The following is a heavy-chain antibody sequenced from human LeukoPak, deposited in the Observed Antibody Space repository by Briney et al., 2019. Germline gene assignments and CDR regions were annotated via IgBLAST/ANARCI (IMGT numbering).Heavy chain of an antibody. D-gene: IGHD6-13*01. Sequence: GGSLRLSCSASGFTFSSYAMHWVRQAPGKGLEWVAVISYDGSNKYYADSVKGRFTISRDNSKNTLYLQMNSLRAEDTAVYYCAKDGTMGSSWYPQNERFGLDWGQGTLVTVSS. V-gene: IGHV3-30-3*01. CDR1: GFTFSSYA. J-gene: IGHJ4*02. CDR3: AKDGTMGSSWYPQNERFGLD. CDR2: ISYDGSNK.